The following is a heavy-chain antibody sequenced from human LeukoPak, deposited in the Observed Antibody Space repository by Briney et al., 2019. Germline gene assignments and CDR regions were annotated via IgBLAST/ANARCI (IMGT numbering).Heavy chain of an antibody. Sequence: ASVKVSCKASGYTFTGYYMHWVRQAPGQGLEWMGWINPNSGGTNYAQKFQGRVTMTRDTSISTAYMELSRLRSDDTAVYYCARGSPITMIVVVIGYWGQGTLVTVSS. J-gene: IGHJ4*02. V-gene: IGHV1-2*02. CDR3: ARGSPITMIVVVIGY. CDR1: GYTFTGYY. CDR2: INPNSGGT. D-gene: IGHD3-22*01.